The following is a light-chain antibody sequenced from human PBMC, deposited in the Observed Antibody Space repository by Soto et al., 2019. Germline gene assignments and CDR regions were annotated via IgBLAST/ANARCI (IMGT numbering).Light chain of an antibody. CDR1: QSVRSDY. CDR2: GAS. Sequence: EIDITRSQGRRSWSPGRRGTLSCKASQSVRSDYLAWYQQKPGQAPRLHIYGASTRATGIPDRFTGSGSGTDRPLTMSRREPEDAAVYYCQQYGSSPRTCGQGTKVDI. CDR3: QQYGSSPRT. V-gene: IGKV3-20*01. J-gene: IGKJ1*01.